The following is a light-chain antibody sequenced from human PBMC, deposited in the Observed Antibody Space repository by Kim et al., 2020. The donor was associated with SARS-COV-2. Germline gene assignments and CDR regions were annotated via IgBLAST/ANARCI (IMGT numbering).Light chain of an antibody. CDR2: KAS. Sequence: DIQMTQSPSTLSASVGDRVTITCRASQSISSWLAWYQQKPGKAPKLLIYKASNLETGVPSRFSGSGSGTEFTITIISLQPDDFATYYCQHYNSYPWTFGQGTKVDIK. V-gene: IGKV1-5*03. CDR3: QHYNSYPWT. CDR1: QSISSW. J-gene: IGKJ1*01.